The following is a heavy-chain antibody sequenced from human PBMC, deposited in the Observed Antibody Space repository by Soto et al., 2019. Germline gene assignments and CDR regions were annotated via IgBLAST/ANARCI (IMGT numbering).Heavy chain of an antibody. CDR2: IYHSGST. Sequence: QVQLQESGPGLVKPSGTLSLTCAVSGGSISSSNWWSWVRQPPGKGLEWIGEIYHSGSTNYNPSLKSRVTISVDKPKNQFSLKLSSVTAADTAVYYCASTYYYDSSGYYSVGDWGQGTLVTVSS. D-gene: IGHD3-22*01. V-gene: IGHV4-4*02. CDR3: ASTYYYDSSGYYSVGD. CDR1: GGSISSSNW. J-gene: IGHJ4*02.